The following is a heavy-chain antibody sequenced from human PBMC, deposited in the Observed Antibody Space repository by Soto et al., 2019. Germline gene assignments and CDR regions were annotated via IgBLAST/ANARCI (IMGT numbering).Heavy chain of an antibody. J-gene: IGHJ6*02. V-gene: IGHV1-69*13. CDR2: IIPIFGTA. CDR3: ASRAVTTYYYYYGMDV. D-gene: IGHD4-4*01. Sequence: SVKVSCKASGGTFSSYAISWVRQAPGQGLEWMGGIIPIFGTANYAQKFQGRVTITADESTSTAYMELSSLRSEDTAVYYCASRAVTTYYYYYGMDVWGQGTTVTVSS. CDR1: GGTFSSYA.